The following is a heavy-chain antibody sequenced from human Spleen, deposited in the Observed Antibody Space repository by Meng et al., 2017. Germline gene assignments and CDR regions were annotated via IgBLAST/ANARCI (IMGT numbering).Heavy chain of an antibody. V-gene: IGHV7-4-1*02. CDR2: INTNTGTP. CDR3: ARDPGIAARPGWFGP. CDR1: GYIFNRYA. D-gene: IGHD6-6*01. J-gene: IGHJ5*02. Sequence: ASVKVSCKTSGYIFNRYAMNWVRQAPGQGLEWMGWINTNTGTPTYAQDFTGRFVFSLDKTVSTAYLQISGLKTEDTAVYYCARDPGIAARPGWFGPWGQGTLVTVS.